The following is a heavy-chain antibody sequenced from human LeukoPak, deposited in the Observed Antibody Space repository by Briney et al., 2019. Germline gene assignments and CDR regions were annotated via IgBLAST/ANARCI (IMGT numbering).Heavy chain of an antibody. CDR3: ARVFYDGSGTFDL. CDR1: GGSISSYY. CDR2: IYYSGST. D-gene: IGHD3-10*01. Sequence: SETLSLTCTVSGGSISSYYWSWIRQPPEKGLEWIGYIYYSGSTTYNPSLRSRVTISVDTSKNQLSLKLSSVTAADTAVYYCARVFYDGSGTFDLWGRGTLVTVSS. V-gene: IGHV4-59*01. J-gene: IGHJ2*01.